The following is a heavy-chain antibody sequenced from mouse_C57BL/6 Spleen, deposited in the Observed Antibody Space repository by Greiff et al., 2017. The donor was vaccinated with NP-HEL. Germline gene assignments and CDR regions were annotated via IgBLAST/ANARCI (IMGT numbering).Heavy chain of an antibody. V-gene: IGHV5-6*01. CDR2: ISSGGSYT. D-gene: IGHD1-1*01. Sequence: EVMLVESGGDLVKPGGSLKLSCAASGFTFSSYGMSWVRQTPDKRLEWVATISSGGSYTYYPDSVKGRFTISRDNAKNTLYLQMSSLKSEDTAMYYCARGDYYGSAMDYWGQGTSGTVSS. CDR3: ARGDYYGSAMDY. CDR1: GFTFSSYG. J-gene: IGHJ4*01.